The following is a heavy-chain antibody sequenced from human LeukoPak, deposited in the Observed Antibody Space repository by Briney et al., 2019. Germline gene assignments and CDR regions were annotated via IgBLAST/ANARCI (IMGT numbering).Heavy chain of an antibody. CDR1: GYTFTSYA. CDR3: ARGSVVLQGFDY. J-gene: IGHJ4*02. Sequence: GASVKVSCKASGYTFTSYAMHWVRQAPGQRLEWMGWINAGNGNTKYSQKFQGRVTITRDTSASTAYMELSSLRSEDTAVYYCARGSVVLQGFDYWGQGTLVTVSS. V-gene: IGHV1-3*01. CDR2: INAGNGNT.